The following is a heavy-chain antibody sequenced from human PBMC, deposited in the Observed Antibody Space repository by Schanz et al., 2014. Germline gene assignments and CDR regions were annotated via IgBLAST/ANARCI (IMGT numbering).Heavy chain of an antibody. V-gene: IGHV3-7*05. J-gene: IGHJ4*02. Sequence: EVQLVESGGGLVQPGGSLRLSCSASGFTFSIYAMHWVRQAPGKGPEWVANIKHDGSVKDYVDSVKGRFTISRDNAKNSLYLQMNSLRAEDTAVYYCAKDAENTAMITDYFDYWGQGTLVTVSS. CDR2: IKHDGSVK. CDR1: GFTFSIYA. D-gene: IGHD5-18*01. CDR3: AKDAENTAMITDYFDY.